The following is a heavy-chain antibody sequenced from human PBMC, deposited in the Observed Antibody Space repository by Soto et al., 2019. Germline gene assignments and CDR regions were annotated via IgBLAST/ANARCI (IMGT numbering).Heavy chain of an antibody. J-gene: IGHJ6*02. Sequence: SETLSLTCTVSGGSISSYYWSWIRQPPGKGLEWIGYIYYSGSTNYNPSLKSRVTISVDTSKNQFSLKLSSVTAADTAVYYCARDGAEQQLASEGYYYYYGMDVWGQGTTVTVSS. CDR2: IYYSGST. V-gene: IGHV4-59*01. CDR1: GGSISSYY. D-gene: IGHD6-13*01. CDR3: ARDGAEQQLASEGYYYYYGMDV.